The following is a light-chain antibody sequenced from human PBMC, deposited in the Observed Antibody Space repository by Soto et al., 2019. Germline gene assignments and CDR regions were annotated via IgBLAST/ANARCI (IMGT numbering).Light chain of an antibody. J-gene: IGLJ3*02. CDR3: QSYDSSLIGSWV. CDR2: RNN. V-gene: IGLV1-40*01. Sequence: QAVVTQPPSVSGAPGQRVTISCTGTRSNIGAGFDVHWYRQLPGTAPKLLIYRNNNRPSGVPDRFSGSRSGASASLAITGLQAEDEADYYCQSYDSSLIGSWVFGGGTKVTVL. CDR1: RSNIGAGFD.